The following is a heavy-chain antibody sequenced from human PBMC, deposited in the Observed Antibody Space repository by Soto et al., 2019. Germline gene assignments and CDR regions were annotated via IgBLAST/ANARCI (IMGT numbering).Heavy chain of an antibody. Sequence: QVQLVQSGAEVKKPGASVKVSCKASGYTFTSYGISWVRQAPGQGLEWMGWISAYNGNTNYAQKLQGRVTMTTDTPTSTAYREVGTLRSDATAVFYCAGASGSSYWSAPWGQGPLVTVSS. J-gene: IGHJ5*02. CDR2: ISAYNGNT. V-gene: IGHV1-18*01. CDR3: AGASGSSYWSAP. CDR1: GYTFTSYG. D-gene: IGHD1-26*01.